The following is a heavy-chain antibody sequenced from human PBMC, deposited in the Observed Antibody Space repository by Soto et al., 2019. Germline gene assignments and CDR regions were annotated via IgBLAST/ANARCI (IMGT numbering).Heavy chain of an antibody. CDR1: GYTFTSYG. V-gene: IGHV1-18*01. CDR3: ARAGDPPYYGMDV. CDR2: ISAYNGDT. D-gene: IGHD6-19*01. Sequence: QVQLVQSGAEVRQPGASVQVSCKASGYTFTSYGISWVRQAPGQGLEWMGWISAYNGDTNYVQKLQGRVTMTTDTSTGTAYMERRSLRYDDTAVYYCARAGDPPYYGMDVWGQGTTVTVSS. J-gene: IGHJ6*02.